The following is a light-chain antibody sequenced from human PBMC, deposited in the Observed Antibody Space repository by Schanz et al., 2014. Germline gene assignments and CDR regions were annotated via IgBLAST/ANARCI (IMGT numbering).Light chain of an antibody. CDR3: QLYGSSPPMYT. CDR2: GAS. Sequence: EIVLTQSPGTLSLSPGERVTLSCRASQSVSSSYLAWYQQKPGQAPRLLIYGASSRATGIPDRFSGSGSGTDFTLTISRLEPEDFVVYFCQLYGSSPPMYTFGQGTKLEIK. CDR1: QSVSSSY. V-gene: IGKV3-20*01. J-gene: IGKJ2*01.